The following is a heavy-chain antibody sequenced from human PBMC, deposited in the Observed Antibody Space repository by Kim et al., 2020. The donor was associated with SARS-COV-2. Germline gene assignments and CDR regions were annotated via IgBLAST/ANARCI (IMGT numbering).Heavy chain of an antibody. V-gene: IGHV1-8*01. D-gene: IGHD4-17*01. J-gene: IGHJ5*02. CDR2: NSGNT. CDR3: ARLSYGA. Sequence: NSGNTGYAQKFQGRVTMTRNTSISTAYMELSSLRSEDTAVYYCARLSYGAWGQGTLVTVSS.